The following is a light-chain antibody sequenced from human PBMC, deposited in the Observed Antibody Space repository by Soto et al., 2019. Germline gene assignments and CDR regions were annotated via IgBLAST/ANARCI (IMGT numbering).Light chain of an antibody. CDR3: QQYHNWPPIT. CDR1: QSVTSSY. J-gene: IGKJ5*01. Sequence: EIVLTQSPGTLSLSPGERATLSCRASQSVTSSYLAWYQLKPGQAPRLLIYGASTRATGIPARFSGSGSGTEFTLTISNLQSEDFAVYFCQQYHNWPPITFGQGTRLEIK. CDR2: GAS. V-gene: IGKV3D-15*01.